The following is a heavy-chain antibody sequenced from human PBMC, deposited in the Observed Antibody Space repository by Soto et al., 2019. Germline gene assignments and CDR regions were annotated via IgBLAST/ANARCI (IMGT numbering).Heavy chain of an antibody. CDR3: AKETRVTILGVVITQEDKYYAMDF. V-gene: IGHV3-23*01. J-gene: IGHJ6*02. Sequence: GGSLRLSCTGSGFTFNTYAMTWVRQAPGKGLEWVSGISDSGDKTYYADSVKGRLTISRDNSESTLYLQMDSLRAEDTAIYYCAKETRVTILGVVITQEDKYYAMDFWGQATKVTVYS. CDR2: ISDSGDKT. D-gene: IGHD3-3*01. CDR1: GFTFNTYA.